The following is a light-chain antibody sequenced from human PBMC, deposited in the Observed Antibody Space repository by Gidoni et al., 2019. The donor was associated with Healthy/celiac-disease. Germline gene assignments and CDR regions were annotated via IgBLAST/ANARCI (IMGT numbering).Light chain of an antibody. Sequence: DIQLTQSPSFLSASVGDRVTITCRASQGISSYLAWYQQKPGKAPKLLIYAASTLQSGVPSRFSGSGSGTEFTLTISSLQPEDFATYYCQQLNSYPRTFGQXTKLEI. V-gene: IGKV1-9*01. CDR1: QGISSY. CDR3: QQLNSYPRT. J-gene: IGKJ2*01. CDR2: AAS.